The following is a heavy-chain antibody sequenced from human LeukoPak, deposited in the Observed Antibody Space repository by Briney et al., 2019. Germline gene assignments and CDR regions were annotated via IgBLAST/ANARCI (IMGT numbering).Heavy chain of an antibody. CDR1: GYSFTTYW. CDR3: ARPSDSNTWSRRTFDL. V-gene: IGHV5-51*01. J-gene: IGHJ3*01. Sequence: ASVKISCKGSGYSFTTYWIGWVRQMPGKGLEWMGIIYPGDSDTRYSPSFQGQVTISADKSISTAYLQWSSLKASDTAIYYCARPSDSNTWSRRTFDLWGHGTMVTVFS. CDR2: IYPGDSDT. D-gene: IGHD6-13*01.